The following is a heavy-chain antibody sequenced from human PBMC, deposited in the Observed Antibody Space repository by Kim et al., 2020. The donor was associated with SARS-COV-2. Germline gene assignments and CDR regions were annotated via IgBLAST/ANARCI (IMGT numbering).Heavy chain of an antibody. V-gene: IGHV3-74*01. CDR2: INGDGSST. CDR1: GFAFSSSW. J-gene: IGHJ4*02. CDR3: LRGYDY. D-gene: IGHD3-22*01. Sequence: GGSLRLSCAASGFAFSSSWMHWVRQAPGKGLVWVSRINGDGSSTDYADSVKGRFTISRDNAKNTLYLQMNSLRAEDTAVYYCLRGYDYWGQGTLVTVSS.